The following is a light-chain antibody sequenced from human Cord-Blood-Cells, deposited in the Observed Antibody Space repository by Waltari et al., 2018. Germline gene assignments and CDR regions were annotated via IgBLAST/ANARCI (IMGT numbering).Light chain of an antibody. V-gene: IGLV2-23*01. CDR2: EGS. Sequence: QSALTQPASVSGSPGQSITISCTGTSSAVGSYNLVSCYQQRPGKAPKLMIYEGSKRHSGVSNRFSGSKSGNTASLTISGLQAEDEADYYCCSYAGSSTWVFGGGTKLTVL. CDR3: CSYAGSSTWV. CDR1: SSAVGSYNL. J-gene: IGLJ3*02.